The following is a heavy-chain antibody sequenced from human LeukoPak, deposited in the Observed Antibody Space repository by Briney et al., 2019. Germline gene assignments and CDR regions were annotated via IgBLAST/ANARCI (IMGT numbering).Heavy chain of an antibody. D-gene: IGHD6-13*01. Sequence: GPLRLSCAASGFTFGNYAMTWVRQAPGKGLEWVSAISGSGGSTYYADSVKGRFTIPRDNSKNTLYLQMNSLRAEDTAIYYCAISYSSSWYQGDWGQGTLVTVSS. V-gene: IGHV3-23*01. J-gene: IGHJ4*02. CDR3: AISYSSSWYQGD. CDR1: GFTFGNYA. CDR2: ISGSGGST.